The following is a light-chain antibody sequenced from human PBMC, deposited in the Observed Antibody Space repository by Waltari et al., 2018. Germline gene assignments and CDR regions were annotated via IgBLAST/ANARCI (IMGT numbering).Light chain of an antibody. CDR2: ANN. CDR1: SSNTGSYYH. V-gene: IGLV1-40*01. Sequence: QSVLTQPPSVSGAPGQRVTISCTGSSSNTGSYYHVHCYQHLPGTAPKVLIYANNNRPSGVPDRFSGSKSGASASLAITGLQAEDEADYYCQSFDSSLDGYVFGTGTKVTVL. CDR3: QSFDSSLDGYV. J-gene: IGLJ1*01.